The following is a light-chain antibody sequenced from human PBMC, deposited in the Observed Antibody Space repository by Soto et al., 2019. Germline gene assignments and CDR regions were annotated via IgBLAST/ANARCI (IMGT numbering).Light chain of an antibody. J-gene: IGKJ5*01. V-gene: IGKV3-11*01. CDR2: DAS. CDR3: QQRSKWPPEVT. CDR1: QSVSSY. Sequence: EIVLTQSPATLSLSPGERATLSGRASQSVSSYLAWYQQKPGQAPRLLIYDASNRATGISARFSGSGSGTDFTLTISSLEPEDFAVYYCQQRSKWPPEVTFGQGTRLEIK.